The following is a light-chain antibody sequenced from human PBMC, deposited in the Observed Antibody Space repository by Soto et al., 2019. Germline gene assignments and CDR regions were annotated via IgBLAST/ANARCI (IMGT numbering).Light chain of an antibody. CDR1: SSNIGAGYD. Sequence: QSVLTQPPSVSGAPGQRVTISCTGSSSNIGAGYDVHWYQQFPGTAPKLLIYGNSNRPSGVPDRFSGSKSGTSASLAITGLQAEDEADYYCQSYDSSLSALYVFGTGTKVTVL. CDR2: GNS. CDR3: QSYDSSLSALYV. J-gene: IGLJ1*01. V-gene: IGLV1-40*01.